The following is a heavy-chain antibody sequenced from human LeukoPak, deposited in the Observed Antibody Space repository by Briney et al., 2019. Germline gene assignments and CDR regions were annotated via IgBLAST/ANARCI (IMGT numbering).Heavy chain of an antibody. CDR2: ISGSGGST. CDR1: GFTFSSHG. V-gene: IGHV3-23*01. CDR3: AKPRGGGYGSPKGYFDY. Sequence: QPGGSLRLSCAASGFTFSSHGMSWVRQAPGKGLEWVSAISGSGGSTYYADSVKGRFTISSDNSKNSLYLQMNSLRAEDTAVYYCAKPRGGGYGSPKGYFDYWGQGTLVTVSS. J-gene: IGHJ4*02. D-gene: IGHD6-19*01.